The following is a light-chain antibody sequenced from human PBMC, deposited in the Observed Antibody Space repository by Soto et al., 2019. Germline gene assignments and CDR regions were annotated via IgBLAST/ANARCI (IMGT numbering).Light chain of an antibody. CDR3: QQNGGSPWT. CDR2: GAS. J-gene: IGKJ1*01. Sequence: DIVLTQSPGTLYLSPGEIDTLSCRASQSVSSTYLPWYQHKPGQAPRLLMYGASSRATAIPDRFYGSESGTDFTLTISRLEPEDFAVYSCQQNGGSPWTFGQGTKVEI. CDR1: QSVSSTY. V-gene: IGKV3-20*01.